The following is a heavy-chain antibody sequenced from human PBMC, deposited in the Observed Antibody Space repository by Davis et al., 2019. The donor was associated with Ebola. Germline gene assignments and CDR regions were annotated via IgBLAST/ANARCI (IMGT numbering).Heavy chain of an antibody. D-gene: IGHD1-14*01. J-gene: IGHJ5*02. V-gene: IGHV1-18*01. CDR1: GHTFSGYA. CDR2: INVYNGHT. CDR3: ARDATTLKAIWFDP. Sequence: AASVKVSCKTSGHTFSGYAISWVRQAPGQGLEWIGRINVYNGHTNYAQNFQGRVTVSTDTSTSTAYMELRRLRSDDTALYYCARDATTLKAIWFDPWGQGTLVTVSS.